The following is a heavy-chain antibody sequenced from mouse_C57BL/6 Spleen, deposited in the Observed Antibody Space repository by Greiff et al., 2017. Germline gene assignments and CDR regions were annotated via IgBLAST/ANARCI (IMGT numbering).Heavy chain of an antibody. CDR2: INPSTGGT. V-gene: IGHV1-42*01. Sequence: VQLQQSGPELVKPGASVKISCKASGYSFTGYYMNWVKQSPEKSLEWIGEINPSTGGTTYNQKFKAKDTLTVDKSSSTAYMQLKSLTSEDSAVYYCARGGSSHWYFDVWGTGTTVTVSS. CDR3: ARGGSSHWYFDV. D-gene: IGHD1-1*01. CDR1: GYSFTGYY. J-gene: IGHJ1*03.